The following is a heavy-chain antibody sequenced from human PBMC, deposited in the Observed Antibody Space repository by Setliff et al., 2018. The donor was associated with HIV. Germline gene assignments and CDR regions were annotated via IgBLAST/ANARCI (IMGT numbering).Heavy chain of an antibody. Sequence: PSETLSLTCTVSGGSISPYYWSWIRQPPGKGLEWIAWISDRGTTNYNPSLKSRVTLSVDKSKNQFSLTLSSVTAADTAVYYCARARSDWYNVRPYYFDLWGQGTPVTVSS. D-gene: IGHD6-19*01. J-gene: IGHJ4*02. CDR2: ISDRGTT. CDR3: ARARSDWYNVRPYYFDL. V-gene: IGHV4-59*08. CDR1: GGSISPYY.